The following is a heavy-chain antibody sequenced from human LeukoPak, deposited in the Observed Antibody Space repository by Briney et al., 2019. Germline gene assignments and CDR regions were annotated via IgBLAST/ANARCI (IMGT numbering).Heavy chain of an antibody. CDR2: ITRSGGST. CDR3: AKCKRERWLQLSPFDY. D-gene: IGHD5-24*01. V-gene: IGHV3-23*01. Sequence: GGSLRLSCAASGFTFSSYAMTWVRQAPGKGLEWVSGITRSGGSTYSADSVKGRFTISRDNSKNTLYLQMDSLRAEDTAIYYCAKCKRERWLQLSPFDYWGHGTLVTVSS. CDR1: GFTFSSYA. J-gene: IGHJ4*01.